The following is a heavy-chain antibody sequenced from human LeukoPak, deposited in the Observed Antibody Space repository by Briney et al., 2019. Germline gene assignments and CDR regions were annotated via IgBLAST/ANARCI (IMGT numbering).Heavy chain of an antibody. CDR3: ARKNIPSPRIRYSSDWNGRAFDY. CDR2: IYYSGST. Sequence: SETLSLTCTVSGGSISSYYWSWIRQPPGKGLEWIGYIYYSGSTNYNSSLKSRVTISVDTSKNQFSLKLSSVTAADTAVYSCARKNIPSPRIRYSSDWNGRAFDYWGQGTLVTVSS. V-gene: IGHV4-59*12. CDR1: GGSISSYY. J-gene: IGHJ4*02. D-gene: IGHD6-25*01.